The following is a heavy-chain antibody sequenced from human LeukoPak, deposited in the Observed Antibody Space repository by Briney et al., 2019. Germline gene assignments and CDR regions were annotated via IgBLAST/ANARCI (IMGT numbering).Heavy chain of an antibody. CDR3: AKSLVRGVMMGAFDI. J-gene: IGHJ3*02. D-gene: IGHD3-10*01. CDR2: IRYDGSNK. V-gene: IGHV3-30*02. Sequence: PGGSLRLSCGASGFTFSSFGMHWVRQAPGKGLEWVAFIRYDGSNKYYADSVKGRFTISRDNSKNTLYLQMNSLRAEDTAVYYCAKSLVRGVMMGAFDIWGQGTMVTVSS. CDR1: GFTFSSFG.